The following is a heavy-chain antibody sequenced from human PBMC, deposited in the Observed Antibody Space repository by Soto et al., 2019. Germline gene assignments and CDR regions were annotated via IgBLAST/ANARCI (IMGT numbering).Heavy chain of an antibody. CDR3: ARGRNGMDV. CDR2: RNPNSGNT. Sequence: QVQLVQSGAEVKKPGASVKVSCKASGDTFTNYDINWVRQATGQGLEWMGRRNPNSGNTGYAQKCQGRVTMTRNTSITTAYMELSSLRSEDTAVYYCARGRNGMDVWGQGTTVTVSS. V-gene: IGHV1-8*01. J-gene: IGHJ6*02. CDR1: GDTFTNYD.